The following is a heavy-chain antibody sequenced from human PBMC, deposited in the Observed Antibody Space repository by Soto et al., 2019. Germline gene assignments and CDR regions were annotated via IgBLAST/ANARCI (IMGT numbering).Heavy chain of an antibody. CDR3: AKQYYDFWSGYYH. CDR2: VSGSGVTS. CDR1: GFTFSTCV. D-gene: IGHD3-3*01. Sequence: EVQLLESGGGLVQPGGSLRLSCVASGFTFSTCVMSWVRQAPGKGLEWVSAVSGSGVTSKYVDSVKGRFTISRDNSKNTLYLQMNSLRAEDTAVYYCAKQYYDFWSGYYHWGQGTLVTVSS. J-gene: IGHJ5*02. V-gene: IGHV3-23*01.